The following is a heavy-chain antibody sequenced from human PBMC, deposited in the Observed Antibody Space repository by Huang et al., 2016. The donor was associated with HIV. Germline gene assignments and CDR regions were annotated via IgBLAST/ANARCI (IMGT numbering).Heavy chain of an antibody. J-gene: IGHJ4*02. CDR3: ARGSRSNGVSSFDY. V-gene: IGHV3-30-3*01. Sequence: QVQLVESGGGVVQPGRYLRLSCAASGFTFSSYAMHWVRQVPGKGLEWVAVRSYDGSNKYYADSVKGRFTISRDNSKTTLYLQMNSLRAEDTAVYYCARGSRSNGVSSFDYWGQGTLVTVSS. CDR2: RSYDGSNK. CDR1: GFTFSSYA. D-gene: IGHD2-8*01.